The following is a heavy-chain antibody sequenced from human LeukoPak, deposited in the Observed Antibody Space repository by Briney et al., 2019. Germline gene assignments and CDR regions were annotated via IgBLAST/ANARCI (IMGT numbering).Heavy chain of an antibody. CDR3: ARAPVTSCRGAYCYPFDY. J-gene: IGHJ4*02. D-gene: IGHD2-21*01. CDR1: GFSLSSHA. Sequence: GGSLRLSCAASGFSLSSHAMSWVRQAPGKGLEWVSATSSSDAGTYYADSVRGRFTISRDNSKNTLYLQMNSLRAEDAAVYYCARAPVTSCRGAYCYPFDYWGQGTLVTVSS. V-gene: IGHV3-23*01. CDR2: TSSSDAGT.